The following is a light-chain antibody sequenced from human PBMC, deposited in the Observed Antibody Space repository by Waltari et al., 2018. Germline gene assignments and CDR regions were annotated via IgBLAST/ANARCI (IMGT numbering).Light chain of an antibody. CDR3: ASYTSSSTWV. CDR1: SSAVGGYNY. Sequence: QSALTQPASVSGSPGQSITISCTGTSSAVGGYNYVSWYQQRPGKAPKVMIYDVSYRPSGVSNRFAGSNSGNTASLTISGLQAEDEADYYCASYTSSSTWVFGGGTKLTVL. J-gene: IGLJ3*02. V-gene: IGLV2-14*03. CDR2: DVS.